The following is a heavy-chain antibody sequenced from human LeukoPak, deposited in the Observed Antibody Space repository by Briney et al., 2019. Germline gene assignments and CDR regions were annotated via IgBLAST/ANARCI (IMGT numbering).Heavy chain of an antibody. V-gene: IGHV4-30-2*01. Sequence: SETLSLTCDVSGGSISSGLYSWSWIRQPLGKGLEWVGYIYHTGSTYYNPSLKSRVTISVDTSKNQFSLRLSSVTAADTAVYYCARLQYCSGTSCYWFDPWGQGTLVTVSS. CDR3: ARLQYCSGTSCYWFDP. CDR1: GGSISSGLYS. CDR2: IYHTGST. J-gene: IGHJ5*02. D-gene: IGHD2-2*01.